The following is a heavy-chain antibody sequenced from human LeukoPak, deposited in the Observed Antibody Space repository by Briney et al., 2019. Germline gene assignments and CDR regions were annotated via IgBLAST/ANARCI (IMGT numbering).Heavy chain of an antibody. D-gene: IGHD6-19*01. V-gene: IGHV3-53*01. J-gene: IGHJ4*02. CDR2: IYSGGST. CDR3: ARRGGSGWYFDF. CDR1: GFTVSTNY. Sequence: AGGSLRLSCAASGFTVSTNYMSWVRQAPGKGLEWVSVIYSGGSTYYADSVKGRFTISRDNSKNTMYLQMKSLRAEDTAVYYCARRGGSGWYFDFWGQGTLVTVSS.